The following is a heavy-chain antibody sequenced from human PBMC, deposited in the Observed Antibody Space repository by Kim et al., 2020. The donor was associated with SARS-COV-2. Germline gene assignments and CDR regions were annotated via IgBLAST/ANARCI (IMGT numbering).Heavy chain of an antibody. D-gene: IGHD3-9*01. J-gene: IGHJ6*02. CDR3: ATAPVVYYDILTGQNYYYGMDV. CDR2: FDPEDGET. Sequence: ASVKVSCKVSGYTLTELSMHWVRQAPGKGLEWMGGFDPEDGETIYAQKFQGRVTMTEDTSTDTAYMELSGLRSEDTAVYYCATAPVVYYDILTGQNYYYGMDVWGQGTTVTVSS. CDR1: GYTLTELS. V-gene: IGHV1-24*01.